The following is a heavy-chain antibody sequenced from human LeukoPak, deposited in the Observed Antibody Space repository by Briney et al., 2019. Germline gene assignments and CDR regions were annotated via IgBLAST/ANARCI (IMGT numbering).Heavy chain of an antibody. Sequence: GGSLRLSCAASGFTVSSNYMSWVRPAPGKGLEWVSVIYSGGSTHYADSVKGRFTISRDNSKNMLYLQMNSLRAEDTAVYYCASNLRFLEWGNWFDPWGQGTLVTVSS. CDR1: GFTVSSNY. CDR2: IYSGGST. V-gene: IGHV3-53*01. CDR3: ASNLRFLEWGNWFDP. D-gene: IGHD3-3*01. J-gene: IGHJ5*02.